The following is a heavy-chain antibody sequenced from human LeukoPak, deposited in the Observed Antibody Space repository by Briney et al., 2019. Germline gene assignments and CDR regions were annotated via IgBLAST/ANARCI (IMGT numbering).Heavy chain of an antibody. CDR3: ARSEINDYVKY. D-gene: IGHD1-14*01. CDR1: GYSISSGYH. CDR2: IYQSGST. Sequence: SETLSLTCTVSGYSISSGYHWGWIRQAPGKGLEWLGSIYQSGSTYDNPSLKSRVTLSVDTSKNQVSLKLTSVTASDTAVYYCARSEINDYVKYWGQGILVTVSS. J-gene: IGHJ4*02. V-gene: IGHV4-38-2*02.